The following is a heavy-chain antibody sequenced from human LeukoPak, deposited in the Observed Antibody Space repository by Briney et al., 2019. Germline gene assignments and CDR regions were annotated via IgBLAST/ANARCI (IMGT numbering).Heavy chain of an antibody. V-gene: IGHV4-39*07. CDR1: GGSISSSSYY. J-gene: IGHJ4*02. Sequence: PSETLSLTCTVSGGSISSSSYYWGWIRQPPGKGLEWIGSIYHSGSTYYNPSLKSRVTISVDTSKNQFSLKLSSVTAADTAVYYCARGYGGKRGGYFDYWGQGTLVTVSS. CDR3: ARGYGGKRGGYFDY. D-gene: IGHD4-23*01. CDR2: IYHSGST.